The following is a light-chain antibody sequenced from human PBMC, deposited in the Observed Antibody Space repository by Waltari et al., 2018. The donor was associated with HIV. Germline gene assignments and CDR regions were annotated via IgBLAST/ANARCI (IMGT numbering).Light chain of an antibody. CDR1: NIGSKS. Sequence: SYVLTQPPSVSVAPGQTARITCGGNNIGSKSVHWYQQKPGQAPVLVVYDDSDRPSGIPARCSGSNSGNTATLTISRVEAGDEADYYCQVWDSSSDHWVFGGGTKLTVL. CDR2: DDS. J-gene: IGLJ3*02. CDR3: QVWDSSSDHWV. V-gene: IGLV3-21*02.